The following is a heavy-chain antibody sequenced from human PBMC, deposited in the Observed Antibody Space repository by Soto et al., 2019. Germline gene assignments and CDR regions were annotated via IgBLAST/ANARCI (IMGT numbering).Heavy chain of an antibody. J-gene: IGHJ5*02. D-gene: IGHD2-8*01. CDR3: ARNMVDGDNYQFLANWFDP. CDR1: GGTFSSYA. Sequence: QVQLVQSGAEVKKPGSSVKVSCKASGGTFSSYAISWVRQAPGQGLEWMGGIIPIFGTANYAQKFQGRVTITADKSTSTAYMELSSLRSEDTAVYYCARNMVDGDNYQFLANWFDPWGQGTLVTVSS. CDR2: IIPIFGTA. V-gene: IGHV1-69*06.